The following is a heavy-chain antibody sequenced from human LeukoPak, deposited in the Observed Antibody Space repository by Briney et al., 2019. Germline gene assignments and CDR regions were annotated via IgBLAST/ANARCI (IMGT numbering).Heavy chain of an antibody. CDR2: IKQDESEK. CDR1: GFTFSRYW. CDR3: YCAVEDY. J-gene: IGHJ4*02. D-gene: IGHD2-15*01. Sequence: PGGSLRLSCATSGFTFSRYWMSWVRQAPGKGLEWVANIKQDESEKNYVDSVKGRFTISRDNAKNSLYLQMNSLRAEDTAVYYCYCAVEDYWGQGTLVTVSS. V-gene: IGHV3-7*01.